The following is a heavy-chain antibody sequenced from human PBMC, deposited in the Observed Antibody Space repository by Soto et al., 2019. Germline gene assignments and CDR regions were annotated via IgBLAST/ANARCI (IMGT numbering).Heavy chain of an antibody. Sequence: SVKVSCKASGGTFSSYAISWVRQAPGQGLEWMGGIIPIFGTANYAQKFQGRVTITADESTSTAYMELSSLRSEDTAVYYCAKGSSGYYYEEGYYYGMDVWGQGTTVTVSS. J-gene: IGHJ6*02. D-gene: IGHD3-22*01. CDR2: IIPIFGTA. CDR3: AKGSSGYYYEEGYYYGMDV. V-gene: IGHV1-69*13. CDR1: GGTFSSYA.